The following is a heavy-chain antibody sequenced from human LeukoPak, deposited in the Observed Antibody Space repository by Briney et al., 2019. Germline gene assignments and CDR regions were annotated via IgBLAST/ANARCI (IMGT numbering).Heavy chain of an antibody. CDR1: GYTFTSDD. CDR2: MSPNSGNT. J-gene: IGHJ4*02. CDR3: ARGTPSGNFDY. V-gene: IGHV1-8*01. D-gene: IGHD6-19*01. Sequence: GASVKVSCKASGYTFTSDDINWVRQATGQGLEWMGWMSPNSGNTGYAQKFQGRVTMTRDTSTSTVYMELSSLRSEDTAVYYCARGTPSGNFDYWGQGTLVTVSS.